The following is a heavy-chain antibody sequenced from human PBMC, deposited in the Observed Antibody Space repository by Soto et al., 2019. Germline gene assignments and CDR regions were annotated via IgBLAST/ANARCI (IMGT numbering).Heavy chain of an antibody. Sequence: VQLVESGGGLEHPGRSLRLSCTASGFSFGDYAIIWFRQAPGKGPEWVGLITSKRYGGATEYAASVRGRFTISRDDAKSIAYLQMNSLTIDDTAVYHCSRLPRNNRGAPFEYWGQGTEVTVPS. CDR1: GFSFGDYA. V-gene: IGHV3-49*03. J-gene: IGHJ4*02. CDR2: ITSKRYGGAT. CDR3: SRLPRNNRGAPFEY. D-gene: IGHD3-10*01.